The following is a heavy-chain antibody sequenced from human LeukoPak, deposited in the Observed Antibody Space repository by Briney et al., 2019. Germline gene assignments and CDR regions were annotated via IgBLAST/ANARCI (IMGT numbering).Heavy chain of an antibody. D-gene: IGHD6-13*01. CDR3: ARPLSTAAGTPVQFDP. Sequence: ASVKVSCKASGYTFTSYGISWVRQAPGQGLEWMGWISAYNGNTNYAQKLQGRVTMTTDTSTSTAYIELRSLRSDDTAVYYCARPLSTAAGTPVQFDPWGQGTLVTVSS. CDR1: GYTFTSYG. CDR2: ISAYNGNT. J-gene: IGHJ5*02. V-gene: IGHV1-18*01.